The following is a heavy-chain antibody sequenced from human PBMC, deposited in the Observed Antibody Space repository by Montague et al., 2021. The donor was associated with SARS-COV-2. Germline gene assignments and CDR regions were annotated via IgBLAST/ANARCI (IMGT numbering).Heavy chain of an antibody. CDR1: GFRFDSYA. Sequence: FLRLSCAASGFRFDSYAMSWVRQAPGKGLEWLSAISSGGETTDYADSTKGRFTLSRDNSMNTLYLQMNRLRGEDTAVYYCAKGIYMRRGVSHGMDVWGQGTTVTVSS. CDR2: ISSGGETT. D-gene: IGHD3-10*01. V-gene: IGHV3-23*01. CDR3: AKGIYMRRGVSHGMDV. J-gene: IGHJ6*02.